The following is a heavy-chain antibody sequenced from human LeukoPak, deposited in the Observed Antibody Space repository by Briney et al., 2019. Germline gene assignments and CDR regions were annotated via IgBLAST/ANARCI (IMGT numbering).Heavy chain of an antibody. CDR1: GGSISSYY. D-gene: IGHD2-2*01. V-gene: IGHV4-59*01. CDR3: AACSSTDYYGMDV. CDR2: IYYSGST. Sequence: PSETLSLTCTVSGGSISSYYWSWIRQPPGKGLEWIGYIYYSGSTNYNPSLKSRVTISVDTSKHQFSLKLSSVTAADTAVYYCAACSSTDYYGMDVWGQGTTVTVSS. J-gene: IGHJ6*02.